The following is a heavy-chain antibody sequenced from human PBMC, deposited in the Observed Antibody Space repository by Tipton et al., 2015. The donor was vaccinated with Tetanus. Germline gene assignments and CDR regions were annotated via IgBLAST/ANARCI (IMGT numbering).Heavy chain of an antibody. CDR1: GFTFSDYR. CDR2: IKQDGSET. J-gene: IGHJ5*02. D-gene: IGHD2-2*01. CDR3: ARGLRRLFCTSASCHPNWCDP. V-gene: IGHV3-7*01. Sequence: SLRLSCAASGFTFSDYRMTWVRQAPGKGLEWVANIKQDGSETSYVDSVKGRFTVSRDNAKNSLSLQMNSLRAEDTAVYYCARGLRRLFCTSASCHPNWCDPWGQGTLVTVSS.